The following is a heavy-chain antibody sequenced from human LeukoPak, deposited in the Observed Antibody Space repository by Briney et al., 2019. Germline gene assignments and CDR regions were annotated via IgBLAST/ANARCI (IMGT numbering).Heavy chain of an antibody. Sequence: SETLSLTCTVSGGSISSSSYYWGWIRQPPGKGLEWIGSIYYSGSTYYNPSLKSRVTISVDTSKNQFSLKLSSVTAADTAVYYCARSIDYGDPGDYWGQGTLVTVSS. CDR3: ARSIDYGDPGDY. V-gene: IGHV4-39*07. CDR1: GGSISSSSYY. D-gene: IGHD4-17*01. CDR2: IYYSGST. J-gene: IGHJ4*02.